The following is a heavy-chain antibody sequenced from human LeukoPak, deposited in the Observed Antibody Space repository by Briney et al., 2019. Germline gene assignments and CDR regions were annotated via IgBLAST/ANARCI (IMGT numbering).Heavy chain of an antibody. V-gene: IGHV3-23*01. CDR1: GFTFISYG. CDR2: ISGSGYPT. Sequence: PGGSLRLSCATSGFTFISYGMSWVRQAPGKGLEWVSSISGSGYPTYYADSVRGRLTISRDTSKNTLYLEVNGLRADDTAVYYCAKDWPSEWQQLPDYDAVDVWGQGTMVTVSS. D-gene: IGHD6-13*01. CDR3: AKDWPSEWQQLPDYDAVDV. J-gene: IGHJ3*01.